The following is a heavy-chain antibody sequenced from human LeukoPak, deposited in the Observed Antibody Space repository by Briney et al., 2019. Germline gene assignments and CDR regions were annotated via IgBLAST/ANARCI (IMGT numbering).Heavy chain of an antibody. CDR2: ISTGGGSK. CDR1: GFIFSSYE. V-gene: IGHV3-48*03. J-gene: IGHJ5*02. Sequence: GGSLRLSCAASGFIFSSYEMNWVRQAPGKGLEWVATISTGGGSKWYADSLNGRFTISRDNAKNSLSLQMNSLRAEDTAVYYCARASDPWLQLTWGQGTLVTVSS. D-gene: IGHD5-24*01. CDR3: ARASDPWLQLT.